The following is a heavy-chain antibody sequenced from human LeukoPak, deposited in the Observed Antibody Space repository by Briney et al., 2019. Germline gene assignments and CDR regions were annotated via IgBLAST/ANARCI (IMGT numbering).Heavy chain of an antibody. CDR1: GFTFSSYG. J-gene: IGHJ6*03. CDR3: AKGSSQHPYYYYYYMDV. CDR2: IRYDGSNK. Sequence: HPGGSLRLSCAASGFTFSSYGMHWVRQAPGKGLEWVAFIRYDGSNKYYADSVKGRFTVSRDNSKNTLYLQMNSLRAEDTALYYCAKGSSQHPYYYYYYMDVWGKGTTVTISS. V-gene: IGHV3-30*02.